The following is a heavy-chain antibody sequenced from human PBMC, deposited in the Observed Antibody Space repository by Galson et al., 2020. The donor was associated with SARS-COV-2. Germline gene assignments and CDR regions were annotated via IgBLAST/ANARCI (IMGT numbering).Heavy chain of an antibody. Sequence: TGGSLRLSCAASGFTFSSYSMNWVRQAPGKGLEWVSSIRSSSSYIYYADSVKGRFTISRDNAKNSLYLQMNSLRAEDTAVYYCARGYCSGGSCYSGFDYWGQGTLVTVSS. D-gene: IGHD2-15*01. CDR1: GFTFSSYS. CDR3: ARGYCSGGSCYSGFDY. V-gene: IGHV3-21*01. J-gene: IGHJ4*02. CDR2: IRSSSSYI.